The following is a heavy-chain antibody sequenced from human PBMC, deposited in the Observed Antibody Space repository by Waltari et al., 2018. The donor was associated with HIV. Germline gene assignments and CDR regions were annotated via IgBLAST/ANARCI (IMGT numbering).Heavy chain of an antibody. CDR3: ARGNDRRGVVDY. CDR2: IYTSGST. CDR1: GGSISSGSYY. V-gene: IGHV4-61*02. D-gene: IGHD3-22*01. Sequence: QVQLQESGPGLVKPSQTLSLTCTVSGGSISSGSYYWSWIRQPAGKGLEWIGRIYTSGSTNYNPSLKSRVTISVDTSKNQFSLKLSSVTAADTAVYYCARGNDRRGVVDYWGQGTLVTVSS. J-gene: IGHJ4*02.